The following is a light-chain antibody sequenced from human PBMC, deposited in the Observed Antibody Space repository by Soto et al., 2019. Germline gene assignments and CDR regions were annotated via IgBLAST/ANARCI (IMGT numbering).Light chain of an antibody. V-gene: IGKV3-20*01. J-gene: IGKJ1*01. CDR3: QHYNSYSEA. CDR1: QGVSSSY. Sequence: EIVLAQSPGTLSLSPGEGAALSCRGSQGVSSSYLAWYRQKPGHSPSLLIYGASSRATRIPDRFSGSGPGTDFTHTISRLEPEDFATYHCQHYNSYSEAFGQGTKVDIK. CDR2: GAS.